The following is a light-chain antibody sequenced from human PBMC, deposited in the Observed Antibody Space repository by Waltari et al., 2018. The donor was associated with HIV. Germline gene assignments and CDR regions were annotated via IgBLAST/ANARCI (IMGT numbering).Light chain of an antibody. CDR2: DAT. Sequence: QTVVTQDPSVTVSPGGTVTLTCGHPTATVTRAHHPYCFQQQPGQAPRTLVYDATDKHSWTPARFSPSFLGGKAALPLTAAQPEDEADYYCLLSYGSVRLFGGGTRLTV. CDR1: TATVTRAHH. V-gene: IGLV7-46*01. CDR3: LLSYGSVRL. J-gene: IGLJ2*01.